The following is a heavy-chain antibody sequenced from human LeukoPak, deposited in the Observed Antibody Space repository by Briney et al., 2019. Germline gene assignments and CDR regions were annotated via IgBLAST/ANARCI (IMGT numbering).Heavy chain of an antibody. D-gene: IGHD5-12*01. Sequence: GRSLRLSCAASGFTLSSYGMHWVRQAPGKGLEWVAVIWYDGSNKYYADSVKGRFTISRDNSKNTLYLQMNSLRAEDTAVYYCARDKRGYSGYDPVGDYWGQGTLVTVSS. CDR3: ARDKRGYSGYDPVGDY. V-gene: IGHV3-33*01. J-gene: IGHJ4*02. CDR2: IWYDGSNK. CDR1: GFTLSSYG.